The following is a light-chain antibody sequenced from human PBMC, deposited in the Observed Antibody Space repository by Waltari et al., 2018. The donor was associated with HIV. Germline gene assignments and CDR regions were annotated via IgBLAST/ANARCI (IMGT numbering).Light chain of an antibody. CDR1: DSNLGTNP. J-gene: IGLJ2*01. Sequence: QSVLTQPPSASGTPAQTVTIPCSGSDSNLGTNPVNWYQQLPGTAPKLLIFTNTERPSGVPDRFSGSKSGTSASLAIRGLQSEDEALYYCSSWDGSLYGVAFGGGTKVTVL. CDR2: TNT. CDR3: SSWDGSLYGVA. V-gene: IGLV1-44*01.